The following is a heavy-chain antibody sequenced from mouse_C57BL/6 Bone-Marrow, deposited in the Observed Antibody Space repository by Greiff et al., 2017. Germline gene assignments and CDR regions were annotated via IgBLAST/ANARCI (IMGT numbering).Heavy chain of an antibody. Sequence: QVHVKQSGPGLVQPSQSLSITCTVSGFSLTSYGVHWVRQSPGKGLEWLGVIWRGGSTDYNAAFMSRLSITKDNSKSQVFFKMNSLQADDTAIYYCAKNGGSSGYVDYWGQGTTLTVSS. CDR1: GFSLTSYG. V-gene: IGHV2-5*01. D-gene: IGHD3-2*02. CDR3: AKNGGSSGYVDY. J-gene: IGHJ2*01. CDR2: IWRGGST.